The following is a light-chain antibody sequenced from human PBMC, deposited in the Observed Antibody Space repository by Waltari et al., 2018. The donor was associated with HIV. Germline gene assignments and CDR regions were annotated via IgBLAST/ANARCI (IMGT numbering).Light chain of an antibody. CDR1: SSDVGGYDY. J-gene: IGLJ2*01. CDR3: SSYAGNNNFVI. V-gene: IGLV2-8*01. Sequence: SALTQPPSASGSPGQSVSISCTGNSSDVGGYDYVSWYQQHPGKAPKLRIYAVNKRPSGVPDRFSGSKSGNTASLTVSGLRAEDDSDYYCSSYAGNNNFVIFGGGTKLTVL. CDR2: AVN.